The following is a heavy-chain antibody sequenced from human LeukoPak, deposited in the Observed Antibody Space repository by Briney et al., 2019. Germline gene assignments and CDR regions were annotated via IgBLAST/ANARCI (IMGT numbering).Heavy chain of an antibody. CDR2: IYYSGST. D-gene: IGHD3-3*01. V-gene: IGHV4-59*08. Sequence: SETLSLTCTVSGGSISSYYWSWLRQPPGKGLEWIGYIYYSGSTNYNPSLKSRVTISVDTSKNQFSLKLSSVTAADTAVYYCARHKLILGQLPSPLGGVVIIPVGSVYWGQGTLVTVSS. CDR1: GGSISSYY. J-gene: IGHJ4*02. CDR3: ARHKLILGQLPSPLGGVVIIPVGSVY.